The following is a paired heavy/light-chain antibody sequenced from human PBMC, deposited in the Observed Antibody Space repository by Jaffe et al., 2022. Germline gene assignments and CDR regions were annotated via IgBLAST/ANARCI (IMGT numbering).Light chain of an antibody. CDR1: QSVSNGY. CDR2: GAS. Sequence: EIVLTQSPGTLSLSPGERVSLSCRASQSVSNGYLAWYQQKPGQAPRLLIYGASSRATGIPDRFSGSGSGTDFTLTISRLEPEDFAVYYCQQYGSSPLTFGGGTKVEIK. V-gene: IGKV3-20*01. J-gene: IGKJ4*01. CDR3: QQYGSSPLT.
Heavy chain of an antibody. CDR3: ARAPYSHGPYYFDH. CDR2: INRDSTT. V-gene: IGHV3-66*02. J-gene: IGHJ4*02. CDR1: GFTVSTNY. Sequence: EVQLVESGGGLVQPGGSLRLSCAASGFTVSTNYMSWVRQAPGKGLEWVSVINRDSTTYYTDSVKGRFTISRDNSKNTLYLQMNSLRAEDTALYYCARAPYSHGPYYFDHWGQGTLVTVSS. D-gene: IGHD5-18*01.